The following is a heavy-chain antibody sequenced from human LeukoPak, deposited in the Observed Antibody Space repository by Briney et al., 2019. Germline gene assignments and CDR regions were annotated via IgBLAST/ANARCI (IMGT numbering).Heavy chain of an antibody. CDR3: ASDHSGWLGLGY. Sequence: SETLSLTCTVSNVSISSGSHYWNWIRQPAGKGLEWIGRIYAGGRSNYNPSLRSRVTISVDTSKNQFSLRLSSVTATDTGVHYCASDHSGWLGLGYWGQGTLVSVSS. CDR1: NVSISSGSHY. CDR2: IYAGGRS. V-gene: IGHV4-61*02. D-gene: IGHD6-19*01. J-gene: IGHJ4*02.